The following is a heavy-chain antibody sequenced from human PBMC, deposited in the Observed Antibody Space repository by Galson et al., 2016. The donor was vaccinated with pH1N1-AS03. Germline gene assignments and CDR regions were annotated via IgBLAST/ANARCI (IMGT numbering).Heavy chain of an antibody. Sequence: SETLSLTCSVSGGSMRNNYWTWIRQAPGKGLEWIGYIDYSGNTNYNPSLKSRVTISLDTSKNQFSLQLASVTAADTAVFFCARGPPLPPSSYNSWYGLYVWGPGAAVTVSS. CDR2: IDYSGNT. J-gene: IGHJ6*02. V-gene: IGHV4-59*01. D-gene: IGHD1-1*01. CDR1: GGSMRNNY. CDR3: ARGPPLPPSSYNSWYGLYV.